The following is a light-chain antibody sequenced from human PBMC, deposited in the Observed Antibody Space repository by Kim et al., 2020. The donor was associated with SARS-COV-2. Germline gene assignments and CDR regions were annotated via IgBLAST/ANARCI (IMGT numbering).Light chain of an antibody. CDR1: QSVSSSY. CDR2: GAS. CDR3: QQYGSSPGYT. V-gene: IGKV3-20*01. Sequence: SPGERATRSGRASQSVSSSYLAWYQQKPGQAPRLLIYGASSRATGIPDRFSGSGSGTDFTLTISRLEPEDFAVYYCQQYGSSPGYTFGQGTKLEI. J-gene: IGKJ2*01.